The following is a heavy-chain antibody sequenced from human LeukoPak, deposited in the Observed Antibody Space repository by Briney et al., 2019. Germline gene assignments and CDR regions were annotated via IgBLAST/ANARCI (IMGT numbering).Heavy chain of an antibody. CDR1: GFTFSSYS. CDR3: AREGPRITIFGVVTDGYGMDV. J-gene: IGHJ6*02. Sequence: GGSLRLSCAASGFTFSSYSMNWVRQAPGKGLEWVSSISSSSSYIYYADSVKGRFTISRDNAKNSLYLQMNSLRAEDTAAYYCAREGPRITIFGVVTDGYGMDVWGQGTTVTVSS. CDR2: ISSSSSYI. D-gene: IGHD3-3*01. V-gene: IGHV3-21*01.